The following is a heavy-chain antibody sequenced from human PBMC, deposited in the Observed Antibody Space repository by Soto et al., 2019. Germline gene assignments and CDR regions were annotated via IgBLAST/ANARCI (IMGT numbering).Heavy chain of an antibody. CDR3: RKDVGGYVPYCYGVDV. V-gene: IGHV3-30*18. J-gene: IGHJ6*02. D-gene: IGHD1-26*01. CDR2: IAYDGNEK. CDR1: GFTFKTHA. Sequence: QVQLVESGGGVVQPGTSLRLSCAASGFTFKTHAMHWVRQAPGKGLEWMAVIAYDGNEKCYADSVKGRFTISRDNSKNALYLQINTLRNEDTAVYYCRKDVGGYVPYCYGVDVWGQGTTVTVSS.